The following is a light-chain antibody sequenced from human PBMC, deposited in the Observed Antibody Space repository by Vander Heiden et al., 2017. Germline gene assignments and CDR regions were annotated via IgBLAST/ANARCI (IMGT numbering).Light chain of an antibody. J-gene: IGKJ5*01. V-gene: IGKV3-11*01. CDR2: DAS. Sequence: SMLTQSPATLSVSPGERATLTCRASHSVSKYLAWYQQKPGQAPRLLIYDASNRATGIPARFSGSGSGTDFTLTISSLEPEDFAVYYCQQRTNWPPFFGQGTRLEIK. CDR1: HSVSKY. CDR3: QQRTNWPPF.